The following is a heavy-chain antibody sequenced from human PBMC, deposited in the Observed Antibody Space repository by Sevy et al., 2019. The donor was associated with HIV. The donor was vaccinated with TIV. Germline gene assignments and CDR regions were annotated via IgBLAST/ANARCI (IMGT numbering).Heavy chain of an antibody. D-gene: IGHD3-22*01. J-gene: IGHJ4*01. Sequence: GGSLRLSCAASGLSFRSYELNWVRQAPGKGLQWISYISTGGGTIFYADSVKGRFTISRDNAKNSVFLQMNSLRAEDTAVYFCATSRRDYYNYYFDYWDHGTLVTVSS. CDR1: GLSFRSYE. V-gene: IGHV3-48*03. CDR2: ISTGGGTI. CDR3: ATSRRDYYNYYFDY.